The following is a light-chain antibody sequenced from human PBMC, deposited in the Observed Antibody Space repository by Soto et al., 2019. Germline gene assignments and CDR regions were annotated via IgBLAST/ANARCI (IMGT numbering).Light chain of an antibody. J-gene: IGLJ3*02. V-gene: IGLV1-40*01. CDR1: SSNIGAGHA. CDR2: GDT. Sequence: QSVLTQPPSVSGAPWQRITISCTGTSSNIGAGHAVHWYRQFPGAAPKLLIYGDTHRPSGVPDRFSGSKSGTSASLAISGLQSEDEATYYCAAWDDSLNGRVFGGGTKLTVL. CDR3: AAWDDSLNGRV.